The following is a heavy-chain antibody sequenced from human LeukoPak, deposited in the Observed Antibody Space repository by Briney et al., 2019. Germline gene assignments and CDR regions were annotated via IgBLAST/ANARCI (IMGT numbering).Heavy chain of an antibody. CDR3: ARDERYDSSGYPFDF. CDR2: INPNSGGT. D-gene: IGHD3-22*01. Sequence: ASVKVSCKASGYTFTGYFIHWVRQAPGQGLEWMGWINPNSGGTHYAQKFQGRVTMTRDTSIITAYMELSRLSSDDTAVYYCARDERYDSSGYPFDFWGQGTLVTVSS. V-gene: IGHV1-2*02. J-gene: IGHJ4*02. CDR1: GYTFTGYF.